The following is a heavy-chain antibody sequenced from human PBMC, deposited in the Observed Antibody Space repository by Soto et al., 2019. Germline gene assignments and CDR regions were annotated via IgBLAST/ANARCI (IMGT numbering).Heavy chain of an antibody. CDR1: GFTFSNYG. V-gene: IGHV3-33*01. CDR3: ASDLVGASDSYGLDV. CDR2: IWHDGNNK. D-gene: IGHD1-26*01. J-gene: IGHJ6*02. Sequence: SLRLSCAASGFTFSNYGMHWVRQAPGKGLEWVAIIWHDGNNKYYADSVRGRFIISRDNSKNRLYLQMNSLRAEDPAVYYCASDLVGASDSYGLDVWGQGTPVTVSS.